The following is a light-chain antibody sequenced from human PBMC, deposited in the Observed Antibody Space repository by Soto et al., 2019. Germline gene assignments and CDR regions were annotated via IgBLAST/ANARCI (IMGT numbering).Light chain of an antibody. CDR3: QQYINGYT. CDR1: QSVSTS. Sequence: EVVMTQSPATLSVFPGERVTLSCRASQSVSTSLAWYQQKPGQAPRLVIYSASTRATGIPARFSGSGSGTEFTLTISSLESEDFAVYYCQQYINGYTFGQGTKLEIK. CDR2: SAS. J-gene: IGKJ2*01. V-gene: IGKV3-15*01.